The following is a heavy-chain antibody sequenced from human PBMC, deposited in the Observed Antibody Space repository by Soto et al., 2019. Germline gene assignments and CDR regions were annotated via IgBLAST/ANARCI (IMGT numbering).Heavy chain of an antibody. Sequence: GGSLRLSCAASGFTFSSYSMNWVRQAPGKGLEWVSSISSSSSYIYYADSVKGRFTISRDNAKNPLYLQMNSLRAEDTAVYYCAREAYDILTGYYKTDYYYGMDVWGQGTTVTVSS. J-gene: IGHJ6*02. CDR2: ISSSSSYI. CDR1: GFTFSSYS. CDR3: AREAYDILTGYYKTDYYYGMDV. V-gene: IGHV3-21*01. D-gene: IGHD3-9*01.